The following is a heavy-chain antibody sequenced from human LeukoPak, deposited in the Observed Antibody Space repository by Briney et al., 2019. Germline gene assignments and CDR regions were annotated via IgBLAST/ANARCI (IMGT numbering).Heavy chain of an antibody. CDR1: GGSFSGFY. D-gene: IGHD3-3*01. J-gene: IGHJ5*02. V-gene: IGHV4-34*01. CDR2: ISHSGST. CDR3: ARGLVGWLLSRWFDP. Sequence: SETLSLTCAVYGGSFSGFYWSWIRQPPGKGLEWIGEISHSGSTNYNPSLKSRVTISVDTSKNQFSLKLSSVTAAGTAVYYCARGLVGWLLSRWFDPWGQGTLVTVSS.